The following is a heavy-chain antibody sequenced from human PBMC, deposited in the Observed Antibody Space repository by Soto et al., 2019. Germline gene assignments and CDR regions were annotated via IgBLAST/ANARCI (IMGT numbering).Heavy chain of an antibody. Sequence: QVQLQESGPGLVKPSQTLSLTGTVSGGSLSSGCYYLIWIRQHPVKGLECIGYISYSGSTYSNPSIQSRVTITVDTSKNQFSLKLSSVTAADTAVYYCARDPRNHCGNRGLWGQGTLVTVSS. CDR3: ARDPRNHCGNRGL. V-gene: IGHV4-31*03. CDR1: GGSLSSGCYY. D-gene: IGHD2-15*01. CDR2: ISYSGST. J-gene: IGHJ4*02.